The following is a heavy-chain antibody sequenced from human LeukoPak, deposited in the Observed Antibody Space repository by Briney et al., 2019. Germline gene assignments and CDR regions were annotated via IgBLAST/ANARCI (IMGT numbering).Heavy chain of an antibody. CDR2: ISSSSSTI. CDR3: ARVLIAARPGWFDP. Sequence: GGSLRLSCAASGFTFSSYSMNWVRQAPGKGLEWVSYISSSSSTIYYADSVKGRFTISRDNAKNSLYLQMNSLRAEDTAVYYCARVLIAARPGWFDPWGQGTLVTVSS. J-gene: IGHJ5*02. CDR1: GFTFSSYS. D-gene: IGHD6-6*01. V-gene: IGHV3-48*01.